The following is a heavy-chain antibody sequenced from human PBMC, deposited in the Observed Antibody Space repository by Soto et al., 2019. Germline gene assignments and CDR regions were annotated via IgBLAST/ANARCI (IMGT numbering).Heavy chain of an antibody. CDR3: ARAGHSSGWYRKYYFEY. Sequence: GASVKVSCKASGYTFTSYAMHWVRQAPGQRLEWMGWINAGNGNTKYSQKFQGRVTITRDTSAGTAYMELSSLRSEDTAVYYCARAGHSSGWYRKYYFEYWGQRTLVTVSS. V-gene: IGHV1-3*01. D-gene: IGHD6-19*01. CDR1: GYTFTSYA. J-gene: IGHJ4*02. CDR2: INAGNGNT.